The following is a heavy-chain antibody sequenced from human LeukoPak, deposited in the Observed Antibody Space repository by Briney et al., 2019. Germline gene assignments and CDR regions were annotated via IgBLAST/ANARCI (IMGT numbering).Heavy chain of an antibody. V-gene: IGHV4-61*02. J-gene: IGHJ4*02. CDR2: IYTSGST. CDR3: AREFGWLQFYY. CDR1: GGSISSGSYY. Sequence: PSETLSLTCTVSGGSISSGSYYWSWIRQPAGKGLEWIGRIYTSGSTNYNPSLKSRVTISVDTSKNQFSLKLSSVTAAETAVYYCAREFGWLQFYYWGQGTLVTVSS. D-gene: IGHD5-24*01.